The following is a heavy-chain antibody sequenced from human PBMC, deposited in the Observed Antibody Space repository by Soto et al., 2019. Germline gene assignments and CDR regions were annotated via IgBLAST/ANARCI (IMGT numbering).Heavy chain of an antibody. V-gene: IGHV4-59*08. CDR3: GRTRGYSVPDY. CDR1: GASITSHY. CDR2: MFYGGTA. D-gene: IGHD2-15*01. J-gene: IGHJ4*02. Sequence: SETLSLTCNVSGASITSHYWTWIRQSPGKGLEWIGYMFYGGTANYNPSLRGRVTISLDTSKNQFSLKLSSVTAADTSVYYCGRTRGYSVPDYWGQGTLVTVSS.